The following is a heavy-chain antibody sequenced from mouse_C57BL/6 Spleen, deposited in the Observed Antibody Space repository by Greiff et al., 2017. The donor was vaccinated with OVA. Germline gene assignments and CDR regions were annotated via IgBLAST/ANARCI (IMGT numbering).Heavy chain of an antibody. V-gene: IGHV5-9-1*02. D-gene: IGHD4-1*01. CDR2: ISSGGDYI. CDR3: TRGTGTGFAY. J-gene: IGHJ3*01. CDR1: GFTFSSYA. Sequence: EVQRVESGEGLVKPGGSLKLSCAASGFTFSSYAMSWVRQTPEKRLEWVAYISSGGDYIYYADTVKGRFTISRDNARNTLYLQMSSLKSEDTAMYYCTRGTGTGFAYWGQGTLVTVSA.